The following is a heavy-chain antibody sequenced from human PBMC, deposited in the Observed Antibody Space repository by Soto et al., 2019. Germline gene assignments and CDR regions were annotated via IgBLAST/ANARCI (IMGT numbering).Heavy chain of an antibody. D-gene: IGHD3-10*01. J-gene: IGHJ4*02. CDR3: TTDTDLLWFGELDY. V-gene: IGHV3-15*07. Sequence: GGSLRLSCAASGFTFSNAWMNWVRQAPGKGLEWVGRIKSKTDGGTTDYAAPVKGRFTISRDDSKNTLYLQMNSLKTEDTAVYYCTTDTDLLWFGELDYWGQGTLVTVSS. CDR1: GFTFSNAW. CDR2: IKSKTDGGTT.